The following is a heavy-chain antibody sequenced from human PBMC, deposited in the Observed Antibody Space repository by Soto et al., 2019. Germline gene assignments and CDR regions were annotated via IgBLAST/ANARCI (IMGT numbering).Heavy chain of an antibody. D-gene: IGHD1-26*01. V-gene: IGHV3-7*01. CDR2: IKQDGSHK. CDR3: ATSTRAPGNY. Sequence: GGSLRLSCVASGFPFSSFWMSWARQAPGKGLEWVANIKQDGSHKDYVPSVRGRFTISRDNAKNSLYLQMNSLRAEDAAVYYCATSTRAPGNYWGQGTLVTVSS. CDR1: GFPFSSFW. J-gene: IGHJ4*02.